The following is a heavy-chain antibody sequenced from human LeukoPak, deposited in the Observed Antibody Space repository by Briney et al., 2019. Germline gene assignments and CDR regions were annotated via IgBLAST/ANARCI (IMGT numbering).Heavy chain of an antibody. J-gene: IGHJ6*03. CDR3: ARIAAAPYYYYMDV. CDR2: INTNTGNP. Sequence: GASVKVSCKASGYSFTNYAMNWVRQAPGQGLEWMGWINTNTGNPTYAQGFTGRFVFSLDTSVSIAYLQISSLKAEDTAVYYCARIAAAPYYYYMDVWGKGTTVTVSS. D-gene: IGHD6-13*01. CDR1: GYSFTNYA. V-gene: IGHV7-4-1*04.